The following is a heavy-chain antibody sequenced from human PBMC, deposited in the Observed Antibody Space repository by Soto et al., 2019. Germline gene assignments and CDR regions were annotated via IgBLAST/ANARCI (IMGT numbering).Heavy chain of an antibody. CDR3: ERASDSAQLLGY. D-gene: IGHD2-21*02. Sequence: QVQLQESGPGLVKPSQTLSLTCTVSGGSISSGGYYWSWIRQHPGKGLAWIGYIYYSGSTYYNPSLKSRVTRSVATSKTQCSLKLSSVTAASMAVYYCERASDSAQLLGYWGQGTLVTVS. J-gene: IGHJ1*01. CDR1: GGSISSGGYY. CDR2: IYYSGST. V-gene: IGHV4-31*03.